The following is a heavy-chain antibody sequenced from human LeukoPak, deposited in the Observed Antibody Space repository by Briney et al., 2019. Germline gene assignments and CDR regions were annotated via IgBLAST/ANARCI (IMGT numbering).Heavy chain of an antibody. CDR1: GFTFHHYS. J-gene: IGHJ5*02. D-gene: IGHD6-13*01. CDR3: AKAHYSSSWPNKPYNWFDP. V-gene: IGHV3-43*01. Sequence: PGGSLRLSCAASGFTFHHYSMHWVRQPPGKGLEWVSLISWDGGITYYADSVKGRFTISRDNATSSLYLQMNSLRAEDTAVYYCAKAHYSSSWPNKPYNWFDPWGQGTLVTVSS. CDR2: ISWDGGIT.